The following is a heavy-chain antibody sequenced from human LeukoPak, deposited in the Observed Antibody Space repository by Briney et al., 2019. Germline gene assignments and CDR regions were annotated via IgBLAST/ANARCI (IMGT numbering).Heavy chain of an antibody. CDR1: GYSFTSYW. CDR2: LYPGDFDT. CDR3: AGLKIVPTAVAH. J-gene: IGHJ4*02. D-gene: IGHD2-2*01. Sequence: GESLTISCKGSGYSFTSYWIGWVRQMPGKGLEWMGILYPGDFDTRYSPSFQGQVTISADKSISTANLQWSSLKASDTAIYYCAGLKIVPTAVAHWGQGTLVSVSP. V-gene: IGHV5-51*01.